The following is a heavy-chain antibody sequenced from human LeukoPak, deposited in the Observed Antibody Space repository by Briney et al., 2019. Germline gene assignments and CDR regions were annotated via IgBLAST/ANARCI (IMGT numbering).Heavy chain of an antibody. D-gene: IGHD6-19*01. CDR1: GFTFSSYW. Sequence: GGSLTLSCAASGFTFSSYWMLWIRQVPGEGLVWVSRINVDGTTTNYPDSVKGRFTISRDNAKNTLYLQMNSLRAEDTAVYYCATAGQWRFDSWGLGTLVTVSS. CDR3: ATAGQWRFDS. CDR2: INVDGTTT. J-gene: IGHJ4*02. V-gene: IGHV3-74*01.